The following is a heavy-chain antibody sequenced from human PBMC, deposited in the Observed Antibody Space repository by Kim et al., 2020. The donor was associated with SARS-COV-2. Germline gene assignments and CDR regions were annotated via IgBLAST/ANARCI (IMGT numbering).Heavy chain of an antibody. CDR1: GFIFNNAW. J-gene: IGHJ4*02. V-gene: IGHV3-15*01. CDR2: IKSETDGGTT. CDR3: AQMTFGY. Sequence: GGSLRLSCAASGFIFNNAWMTWVRQAPGKGLEWVGRIKSETDGGTTDYAAPVKGRFTISRDDSKNTVYLQMNSLKTEDTAVYYCAQMTFGYWGQGTLVT.